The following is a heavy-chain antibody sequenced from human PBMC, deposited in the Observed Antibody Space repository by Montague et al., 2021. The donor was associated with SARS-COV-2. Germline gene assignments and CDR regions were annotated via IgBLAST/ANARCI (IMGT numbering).Heavy chain of an antibody. CDR1: GGSFSNYY. CDR3: ARGGTVTTFFAPKRTRRYNWFDP. CDR2: INHSGST. D-gene: IGHD4-17*01. Sequence: SETLSLTCAVYGGSFSNYYWSWIRQPPGKGLEWIGEINHSGSTNYNPSXXSRVTISVDTSKNQFSLKLSYVTAADTAVYYCARGGTVTTFFAPKRTRRYNWFDPRSQGTLITVSS. V-gene: IGHV4-34*01. J-gene: IGHJ5*02.